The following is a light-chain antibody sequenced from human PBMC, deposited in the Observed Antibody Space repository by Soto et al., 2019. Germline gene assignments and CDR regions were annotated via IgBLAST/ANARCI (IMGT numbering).Light chain of an antibody. CDR2: DAS. J-gene: IGKJ1*01. Sequence: DIQMTQSPSTLSASVGDRVTITCRASRSINIWLAWYQQKPGKAPKVLIYDASSLKSGVPSRFSGSGSGTEFTLTISSLQPDDFATYYCQQYKSYSWTFGQGTKVDIK. CDR3: QQYKSYSWT. CDR1: RSINIW. V-gene: IGKV1-5*01.